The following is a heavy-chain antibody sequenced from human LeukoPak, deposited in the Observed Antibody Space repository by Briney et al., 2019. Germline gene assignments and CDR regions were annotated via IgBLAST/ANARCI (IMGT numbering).Heavy chain of an antibody. J-gene: IGHJ4*02. CDR3: ARGLDY. Sequence: GRSLRLSCAASGFTFSSYAMHWVRQAPGKGLEWVAVISYDGSNKYYADSVKGRFTISRDNSKNTLYLQMDSLRAEDTAVYYCARGLDYWGQGTLVTVSS. CDR1: GFTFSSYA. CDR2: ISYDGSNK. V-gene: IGHV3-30-3*01.